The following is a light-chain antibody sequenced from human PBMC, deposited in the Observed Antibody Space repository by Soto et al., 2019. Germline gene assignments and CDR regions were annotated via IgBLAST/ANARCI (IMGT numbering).Light chain of an antibody. CDR2: RDN. CDR3: AAWDGSLKGYV. J-gene: IGLJ1*01. Sequence: QSVLTQPPSTSGTPGQRVTISCSGSSSNIGSNTVNWYQQLPGTAPKLLIYRDNQRPSGVPDRFSGSKSGTSASLAISGLQSEDEADYYCAAWDGSLKGYVFGTGTKVTGL. CDR1: SSNIGSNT. V-gene: IGLV1-44*01.